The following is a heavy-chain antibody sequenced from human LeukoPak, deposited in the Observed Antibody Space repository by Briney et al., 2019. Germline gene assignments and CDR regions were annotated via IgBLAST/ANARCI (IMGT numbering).Heavy chain of an antibody. CDR1: GGSISSSSYY. Sequence: TSSETLSLTCTVSGGSISSSSYYWGWIRQPPGKGLEWIGSIYYSGSTYYNPSLKSRVTISVDTSKNQFSLKLSSVTAADTAVYYCARGPRDGYNFAGDYFDYWGQGTLVTVSS. J-gene: IGHJ4*02. V-gene: IGHV4-39*07. CDR3: ARGPRDGYNFAGDYFDY. D-gene: IGHD5-24*01. CDR2: IYYSGST.